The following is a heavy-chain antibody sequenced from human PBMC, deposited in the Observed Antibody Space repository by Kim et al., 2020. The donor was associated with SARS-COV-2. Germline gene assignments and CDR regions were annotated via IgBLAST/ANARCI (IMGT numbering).Heavy chain of an antibody. CDR3: ASYSNPRQYYYGSGSVDY. Sequence: GGSLRLSCAASGFTFSSYSMNWVRQAPGKGLEWVSSISSSSSYIYYADSVKGRFTISRDNAKNSLYLQMNSLRAEDTAVYYCASYSNPRQYYYGSGSVDYWGQGTLVTVSS. V-gene: IGHV3-21*01. J-gene: IGHJ4*02. CDR1: GFTFSSYS. D-gene: IGHD3-10*01. CDR2: ISSSSSYI.